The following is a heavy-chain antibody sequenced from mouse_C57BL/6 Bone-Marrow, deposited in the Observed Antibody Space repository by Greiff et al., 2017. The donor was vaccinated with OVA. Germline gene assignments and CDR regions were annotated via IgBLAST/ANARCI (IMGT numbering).Heavy chain of an antibody. CDR1: GFTFSDFY. CDR3: ARDALTVEAY. V-gene: IGHV7-1*01. CDR2: SRNKANDYTT. D-gene: IGHD4-1*01. Sequence: EVKLVESGGGLVQSGRSLRLSCATSGFTFSDFYMEWVRQAPGKGLEWIAASRNKANDYTTEYSASVKGRFIVSRDTSQSILYLQMNALRAEDTAIYYCARDALTVEAYWGQGTLVTVSA. J-gene: IGHJ3*01.